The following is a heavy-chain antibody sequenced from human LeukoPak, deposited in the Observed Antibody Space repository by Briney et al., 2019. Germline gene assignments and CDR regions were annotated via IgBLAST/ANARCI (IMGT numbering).Heavy chain of an antibody. V-gene: IGHV5-51*01. CDR3: ARVDYGSGSLFDY. D-gene: IGHD3-10*01. Sequence: GESLKISCRGSGYSFTSYWIGWVRQMPGKGLEWMGIIYLGDSDTTYSPSFQGQVTISADKSISTAYLQWSSLKASDTAMYYCARVDYGSGSLFDYWGQGTLVTVSS. J-gene: IGHJ4*02. CDR2: IYLGDSDT. CDR1: GYSFTSYW.